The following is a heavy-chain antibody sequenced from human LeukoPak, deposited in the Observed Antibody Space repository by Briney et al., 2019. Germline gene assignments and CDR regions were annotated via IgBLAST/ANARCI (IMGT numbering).Heavy chain of an antibody. CDR1: GFTVSSNY. D-gene: IGHD1-26*01. J-gene: IGHJ3*02. Sequence: PGGSLRLSCAASGFTVSSNYMSWVRQAPGKGLEWVSVIYSGGSTYYADSVKGRFSISRDNSKNTLYLQMNSLRAEDTAVYYCARDPPPKVGATTGNDAFDIWGQGTMVTVSS. CDR2: IYSGGST. V-gene: IGHV3-53*01. CDR3: ARDPPPKVGATTGNDAFDI.